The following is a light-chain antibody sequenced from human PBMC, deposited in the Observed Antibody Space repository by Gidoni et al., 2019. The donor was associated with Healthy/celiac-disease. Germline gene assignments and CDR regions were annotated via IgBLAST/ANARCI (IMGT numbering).Light chain of an antibody. Sequence: DIQMTQSPLSLSASVGDRVTITCRASESISSYLNWYQQKPGKDPKLLIYAASSLQSGVPSRFSGSGSGTDFTLTISSLQPEDFATDYCRQSYSTRLTFGGGTKVEIK. J-gene: IGKJ4*01. CDR3: RQSYSTRLT. CDR1: ESISSY. CDR2: AAS. V-gene: IGKV1-39*01.